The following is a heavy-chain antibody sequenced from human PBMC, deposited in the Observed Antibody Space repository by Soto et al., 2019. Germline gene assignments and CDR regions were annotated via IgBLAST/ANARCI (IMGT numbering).Heavy chain of an antibody. Sequence: QVQLVQSGAEVKKPGSSVKVSCKASGGTFSSYTISWVRQAPGQGLEWMGRIIPILGIANYAQKFQGRVTITADKSTSTAYMELSSLRSEDTAVYYCARALCSGGSCYPDYWGQGTLLTVSS. CDR1: GGTFSSYT. D-gene: IGHD2-15*01. CDR3: ARALCSGGSCYPDY. J-gene: IGHJ4*02. CDR2: IIPILGIA. V-gene: IGHV1-69*02.